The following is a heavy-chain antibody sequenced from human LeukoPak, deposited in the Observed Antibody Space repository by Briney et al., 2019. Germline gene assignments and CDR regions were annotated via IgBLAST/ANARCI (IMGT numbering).Heavy chain of an antibody. J-gene: IGHJ2*01. CDR3: AREVDNPYWYFDL. CDR1: GGSISSGDYY. CDR2: IYYSGST. D-gene: IGHD1-1*01. Sequence: SQTLSLTCTVSGGSISSGDYYWSWIRQPPGKGLEWIGYIYYSGSTCYNPSLKSRVTISVDTSKNQFSLKLSSVTAADTAVYYCAREVDNPYWYFDLWGRGTLVTVSS. V-gene: IGHV4-30-4*08.